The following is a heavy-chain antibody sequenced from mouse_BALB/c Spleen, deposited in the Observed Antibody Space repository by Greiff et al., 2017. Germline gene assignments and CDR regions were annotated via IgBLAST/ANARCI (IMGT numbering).Heavy chain of an antibody. D-gene: IGHD2-4*01. Sequence: EVQLVESGGDLVKPGGSLKLSCAASGFTFSSYGMSWVRQTPDKRLEWVATISSGGSYTYYPDSVKGRFTISRDNAKNTLYLQMSSLKSEDTAMYYCARRDDYDGFAYWGQGTLVTVSA. V-gene: IGHV5-6*01. CDR1: GFTFSSYG. CDR2: ISSGGSYT. CDR3: ARRDDYDGFAY. J-gene: IGHJ3*01.